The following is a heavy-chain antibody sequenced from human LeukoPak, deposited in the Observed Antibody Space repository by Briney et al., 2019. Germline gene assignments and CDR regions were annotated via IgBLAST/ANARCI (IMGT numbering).Heavy chain of an antibody. CDR1: GYTLTELS. J-gene: IGHJ4*02. D-gene: IGHD6-6*01. CDR2: FDPEDGET. CDR3: ATNRYSSSPFDY. Sequence: ASVKVSCKVSGYTLTELSMHWVRQAPGKGLEWMGGFDPEDGETIYAQKFQGRVTMTEDTSTGTAYMELSSLRSEDTAVYYCATNRYSSSPFDYWGQGTLVTVSS. V-gene: IGHV1-24*01.